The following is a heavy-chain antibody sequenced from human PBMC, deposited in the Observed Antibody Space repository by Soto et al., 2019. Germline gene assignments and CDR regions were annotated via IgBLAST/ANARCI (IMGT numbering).Heavy chain of an antibody. Sequence: QVQLVESGGGVVQPGRSLRLSCAASGFPFTTYGMHWVREGPGKGLEWVAVISYDESNRYYADSVKGRFTISRDNSKNTRYLQMNDLRPEDTALYYCVGGQYYFDYRGQGTLVTVSS. CDR1: GFPFTTYG. V-gene: IGHV3-30*03. CDR3: VGGQYYFDY. J-gene: IGHJ4*02. CDR2: ISYDESNR. D-gene: IGHD3-10*01.